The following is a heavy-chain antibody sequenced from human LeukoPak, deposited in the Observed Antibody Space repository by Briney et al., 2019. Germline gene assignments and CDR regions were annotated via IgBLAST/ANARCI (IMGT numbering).Heavy chain of an antibody. CDR3: ARDASSGWRPFDY. Sequence: SETLSLTCTVSGGSISSYYWSWIRQPPGKGLEWIGYIYYSGSTNYNPSLKSRVTISVDTSKNHFSLKLSSVTAADTAVYYCARDASSGWRPFDYWGQGTLVTVSA. D-gene: IGHD6-19*01. CDR1: GGSISSYY. J-gene: IGHJ4*02. CDR2: IYYSGST. V-gene: IGHV4-59*01.